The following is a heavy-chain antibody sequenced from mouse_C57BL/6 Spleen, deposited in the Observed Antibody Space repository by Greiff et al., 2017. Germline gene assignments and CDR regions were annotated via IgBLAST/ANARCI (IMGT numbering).Heavy chain of an antibody. V-gene: IGHV14-2*01. CDR2: IDPEDGEN. J-gene: IGHJ2*01. Sequence: VQLQQSGAELVKPGASVKLSCTASGFNIKDYYMHWVKQRTEQGLEWIGRIDPEDGENKYAPKFQGKATITADTSSNTAYLQLSSLTSEDTAVYYCARRFITTVVATGYFDYWGQGTTLTVSS. CDR1: GFNIKDYY. D-gene: IGHD1-1*01. CDR3: ARRFITTVVATGYFDY.